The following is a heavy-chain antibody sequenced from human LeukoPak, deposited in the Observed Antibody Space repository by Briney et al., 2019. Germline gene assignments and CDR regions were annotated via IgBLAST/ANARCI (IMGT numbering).Heavy chain of an antibody. CDR3: ARTPRIAAAGCFDY. D-gene: IGHD6-13*01. J-gene: IGHJ4*02. CDR2: IYHSGST. Sequence: SETLSLTCTVSGGSISSSSYYWGWIRQPPGKGLEWIGSIYHSGSTYYNPSLKSRVTISVDTSKNQFSLKLSSVTAADTAVYYCARTPRIAAAGCFDYWGQGTLVTVSS. V-gene: IGHV4-39*07. CDR1: GGSISSSSYY.